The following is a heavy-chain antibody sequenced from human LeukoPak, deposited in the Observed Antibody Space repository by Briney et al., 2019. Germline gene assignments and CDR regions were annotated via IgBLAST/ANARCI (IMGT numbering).Heavy chain of an antibody. CDR1: GGSISSSSYY. D-gene: IGHD1-26*01. Sequence: SETLSLTCTVSGGSISSSSYYWGWIRQPPGKGLEWIGSIYYSGSTYYNPSLKSRVTISVDTSKNQFSLKLSSVTAADTAVYYCAIASSGSYAYYYYYYMDVWGKGTTVTVSS. CDR3: AIASSGSYAYYYYYYMDV. V-gene: IGHV4-39*07. J-gene: IGHJ6*03. CDR2: IYYSGST.